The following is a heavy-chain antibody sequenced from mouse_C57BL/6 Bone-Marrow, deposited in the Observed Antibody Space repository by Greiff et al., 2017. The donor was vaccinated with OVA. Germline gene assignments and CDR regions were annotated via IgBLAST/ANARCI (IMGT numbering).Heavy chain of an antibody. CDR1: GFTFSDYG. V-gene: IGHV5-15*01. CDR3: ARRGVGDYYAMDY. Sequence: EVQVVESGGGLVQPGGSLKLSCAASGFTFSDYGMAWVRQAPRKGPEWVAFISNLAYSIYYADTVTGRFTISRENAKNTLYLEMSSLRSEDTAMYYCARRGVGDYYAMDYWGQGTSVTVSS. CDR2: ISNLAYSI. J-gene: IGHJ4*01.